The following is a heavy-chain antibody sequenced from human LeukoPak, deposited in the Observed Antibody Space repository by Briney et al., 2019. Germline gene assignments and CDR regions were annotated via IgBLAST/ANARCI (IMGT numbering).Heavy chain of an antibody. CDR1: GFTFSSYA. V-gene: IGHV3-30-3*01. CDR2: ISYDGSNK. Sequence: GSLRLSCAASGFTFSSYAMHWVRQAPGKGLEWVAVISYDGSNKYYADSVKGRFTISRDNSKNTLYLQMNSLRAEDTAVHYCARDSFYYGSGSQNIFDYWGQGTLVTVSS. J-gene: IGHJ4*02. CDR3: ARDSFYYGSGSQNIFDY. D-gene: IGHD3-10*01.